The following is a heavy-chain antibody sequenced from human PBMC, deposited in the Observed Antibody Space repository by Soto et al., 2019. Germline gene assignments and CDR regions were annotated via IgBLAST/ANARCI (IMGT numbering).Heavy chain of an antibody. CDR2: IYHSGST. Sequence: QLQLQESGSGLVKPSQTLSLTCAVSGGSISSGGYSWSWIRQPPGKGLEWIGYIYHSGSTCYNATIKRRVPISVDRSKNQFSLKLSSVTAADTAVYYCARRRGFPYYYGMDVWGQGTTVTVSS. CDR1: GGSISSGGYS. D-gene: IGHD5-12*01. V-gene: IGHV4-30-2*01. CDR3: ARRRGFPYYYGMDV. J-gene: IGHJ6*02.